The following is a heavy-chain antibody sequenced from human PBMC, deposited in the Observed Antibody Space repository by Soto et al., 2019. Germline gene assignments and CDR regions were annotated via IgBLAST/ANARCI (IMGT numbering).Heavy chain of an antibody. CDR3: AKGLWFGELSDHDH. D-gene: IGHD3-10*01. Sequence: EVQLLESGGGLVQPGGSLRLSCAASGLTFSSYAMSWVRQAPGKGLEWVSDISGNSGSTQYAASVKGRFTTSRDNSKNTLYLQMNSLRAEDTAIYYCAKGLWFGELSDHDHWGQGTLVTVSS. J-gene: IGHJ4*02. V-gene: IGHV3-23*01. CDR2: ISGNSGST. CDR1: GLTFSSYA.